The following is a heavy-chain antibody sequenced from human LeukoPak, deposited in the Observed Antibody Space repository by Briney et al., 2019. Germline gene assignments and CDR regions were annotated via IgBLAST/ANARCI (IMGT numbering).Heavy chain of an antibody. Sequence: PSETLSLTCTVSGGSISSGGYYWSWIRQPPGKGLEWIGYIYHSGSTYYNPSLKSRVTISVDRSKNQFSLKPSSVTAADTAVYYCARDRVDGTYFDYWGQGTLVTVSS. J-gene: IGHJ4*02. CDR3: ARDRVDGTYFDY. D-gene: IGHD1-14*01. CDR2: IYHSGST. V-gene: IGHV4-30-2*01. CDR1: GGSISSGGYY.